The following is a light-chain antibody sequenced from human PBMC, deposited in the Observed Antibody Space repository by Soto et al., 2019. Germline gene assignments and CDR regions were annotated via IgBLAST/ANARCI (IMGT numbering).Light chain of an antibody. CDR2: DVS. J-gene: IGLJ1*01. Sequence: QSVLIQPASVSGSPGQSITISCTGTSSDVGGYNYVSWYQHHPGKAPKLMIYDVSNRPSGVSNRFSGSKSGNTASLIISGLQAEDEAAYYCSSYTSSSTLSTYVFGTGTKVTVL. V-gene: IGLV2-14*03. CDR1: SSDVGGYNY. CDR3: SSYTSSSTLSTYV.